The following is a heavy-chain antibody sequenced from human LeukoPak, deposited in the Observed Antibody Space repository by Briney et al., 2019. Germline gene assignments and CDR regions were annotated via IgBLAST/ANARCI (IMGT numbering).Heavy chain of an antibody. CDR1: GRSISSGDYY. J-gene: IGHJ6*04. Sequence: SETLSLTCTVSGRSISSGDYYWSWIRQPPGKGLEWIGYIYYSGSTYYNPSLKSRVTISVDTSKNQFSLKLSSVTAADTAVYYCARDARGYCSSTSCYEDYGMDVWGKGTTVTVSS. D-gene: IGHD2-2*01. V-gene: IGHV4-30-4*01. CDR3: ARDARGYCSSTSCYEDYGMDV. CDR2: IYYSGST.